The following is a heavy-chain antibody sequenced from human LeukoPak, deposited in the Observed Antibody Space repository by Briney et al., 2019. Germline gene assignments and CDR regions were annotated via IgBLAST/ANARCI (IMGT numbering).Heavy chain of an antibody. CDR2: MNPNSGNT. CDR3: ARGRLLAAAGTLDP. J-gene: IGHJ5*02. CDR1: GYTFTSYD. Sequence: ASVKVSCKASGYTFTSYDINWVRQAPGQGLEWMGWMNPNSGNTGYAQKFQGRVTMTRNTFISTAYMELSSLRSEDTAVYYCARGRLLAAAGTLDPWGQGTLVTVSS. D-gene: IGHD6-13*01. V-gene: IGHV1-8*01.